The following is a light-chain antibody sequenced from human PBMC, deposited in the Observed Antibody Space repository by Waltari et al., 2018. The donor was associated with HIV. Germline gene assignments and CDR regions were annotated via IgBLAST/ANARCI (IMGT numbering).Light chain of an antibody. Sequence: QSVLTQPPSASGTPGQRVTISCSGSSSNIGSNYVYWYHQLPGTAPKLLIYRNNQRPSGVPDRFSGSKSGTSASLAISGLRSEDEADYYCAAGDDSLNDVVFGGGTKLTVL. J-gene: IGLJ2*01. CDR3: AAGDDSLNDVV. V-gene: IGLV1-47*01. CDR1: SSNIGSNY. CDR2: RNN.